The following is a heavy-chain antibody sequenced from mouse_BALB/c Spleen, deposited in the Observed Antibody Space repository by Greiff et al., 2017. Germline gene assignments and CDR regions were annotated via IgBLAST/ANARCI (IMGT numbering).Heavy chain of an antibody. Sequence: EVQRVESGPSLVKPSQTLSLTCSVTGDSITSGYWNWIRKFPGNKLEYMGYISYSGSTYYNPSLKSRISITRDTSKNQYYLQLNSVTTEDTATYYCARNYGSSYEWYFDVWGAGTTVTVSS. V-gene: IGHV3-8*02. D-gene: IGHD1-1*01. CDR2: ISYSGST. J-gene: IGHJ1*01. CDR3: ARNYGSSYEWYFDV. CDR1: GDSITSGY.